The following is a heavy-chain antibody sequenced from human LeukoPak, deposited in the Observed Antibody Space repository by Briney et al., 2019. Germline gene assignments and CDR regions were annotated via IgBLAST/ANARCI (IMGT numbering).Heavy chain of an antibody. CDR2: VIPIVDIV. J-gene: IGHJ6*02. CDR3: ASMEGSCSGGTCYYYYGMDV. V-gene: IGHV1-69*04. Sequence: SAKVSCKASGGTFSSYAINWVRQAPGQGLEWMGRVIPIVDIVNYVEKFQGRVTITADKSTSTAYMELSSLRSEDTAVYYCASMEGSCSGGTCYYYYGMDVWGQGTTVTVSS. D-gene: IGHD2-15*01. CDR1: GGTFSSYA.